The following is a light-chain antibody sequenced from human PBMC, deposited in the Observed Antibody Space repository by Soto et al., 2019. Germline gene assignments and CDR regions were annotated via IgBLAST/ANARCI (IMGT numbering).Light chain of an antibody. V-gene: IGKV2-28*01. J-gene: IGKJ1*01. CDR2: LGS. Sequence: DIVMTQSPLSLPVTPGEPASISCRSSQSLLHSNGYNYLDWYLQKPGQSPQLLIYLGSNRASGVPDRFSGSESGKEFTLKISRVEAEDVGVYYCMRALPTPRTFGQGTKVEIK. CDR1: QSLLHSNGYNY. CDR3: MRALPTPRT.